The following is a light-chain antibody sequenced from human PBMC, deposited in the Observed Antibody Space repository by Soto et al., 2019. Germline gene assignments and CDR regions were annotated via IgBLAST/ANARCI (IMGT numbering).Light chain of an antibody. CDR1: SSDIGGYDY. J-gene: IGLJ1*01. CDR2: EVN. CDR3: SAYTTTSTLI. Sequence: QSVLTQPASVSGSPGQSVTISCTGTSSDIGGYDYVSWYQQHPGTAPKLILYEVNNRPSGVSNRFSGSKSGNTASLIISGLQTEDEADYYCSAYTTTSTLIFGTGTKLTV. V-gene: IGLV2-14*01.